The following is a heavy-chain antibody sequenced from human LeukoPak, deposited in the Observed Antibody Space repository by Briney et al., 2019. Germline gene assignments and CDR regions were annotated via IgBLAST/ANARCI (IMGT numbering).Heavy chain of an antibody. D-gene: IGHD6-19*01. CDR1: GGLITSTIHY. J-gene: IGHJ4*02. V-gene: IGHV4-39*01. Sequence: SETLSLTCSVSGGLITSTIHYWAWIRQPPGHGLEWIACIYYNGNTYYNASLESRVTMSVDTSRIHFSLRLSSVSAADTSVYYCARQPTVKRGAVASNFDYWGQGTVVTVSS. CDR3: ARQPTVKRGAVASNFDY. CDR2: IYYNGNT.